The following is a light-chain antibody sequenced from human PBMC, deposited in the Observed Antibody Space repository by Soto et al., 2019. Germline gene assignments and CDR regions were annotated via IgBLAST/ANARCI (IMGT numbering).Light chain of an antibody. J-gene: IGKJ1*01. CDR3: MQALQTRT. V-gene: IGKV2-28*01. Sequence: DIVMTQSPLSLSVTPGEPASISCRSSQSLLHSNGYNYLDWYLQKPGQSPQLLIYFVSNRASGVPDRFSGSGSGTDFTLPIRRADPEDVGVYYCMQALQTRTFGQGTKV. CDR2: FVS. CDR1: QSLLHSNGYNY.